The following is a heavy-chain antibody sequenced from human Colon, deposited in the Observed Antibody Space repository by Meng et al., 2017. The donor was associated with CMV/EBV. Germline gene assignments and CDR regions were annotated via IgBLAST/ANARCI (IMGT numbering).Heavy chain of an antibody. Sequence: GGSLRLSCAASGFTFSSYGMHWVRQAPGKGLEWVAFVGNDGIKKHSADSVKGRFTISRDNSKSTLYLQMNSLRTEDTAVYYCASEYGGDSGGTWGQGTLVTVSS. CDR2: VGNDGIKK. V-gene: IGHV3-30*02. D-gene: IGHD4-23*01. CDR1: GFTFSSYG. CDR3: ASEYGGDSGGT. J-gene: IGHJ4*02.